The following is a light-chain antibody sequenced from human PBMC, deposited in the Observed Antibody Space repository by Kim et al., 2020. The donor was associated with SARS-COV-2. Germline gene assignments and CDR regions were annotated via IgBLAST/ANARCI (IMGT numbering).Light chain of an antibody. J-gene: IGLJ3*02. Sequence: QSVTVSCTGTSSDVGGYNYVSWYQQHPGKAPTLMIYDVSKRPSGVPDRFSGSKSGNTASLTISGLQAEDEADYYCCSYAGSYTNWVFGGGTQLTVL. CDR3: CSYAGSYTNWV. CDR2: DVS. V-gene: IGLV2-11*01. CDR1: SSDVGGYNY.